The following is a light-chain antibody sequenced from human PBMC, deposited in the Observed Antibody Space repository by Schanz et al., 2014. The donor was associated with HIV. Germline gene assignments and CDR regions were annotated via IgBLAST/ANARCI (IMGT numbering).Light chain of an antibody. V-gene: IGKV1-8*01. CDR1: QAISNY. CDR2: AAS. Sequence: AIRMTQSPSSFSASTGDRVTITCRASQAISNYLAWYQQKPGKAPKLLIYAASTLQSGVPSRFSGSGSGTGFTLTISCLQSEDFGTFYCQRLNGYPLIFGGGTKVEIK. CDR3: QRLNGYPLI. J-gene: IGKJ4*01.